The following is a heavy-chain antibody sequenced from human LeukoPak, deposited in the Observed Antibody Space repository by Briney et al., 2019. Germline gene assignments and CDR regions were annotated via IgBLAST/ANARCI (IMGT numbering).Heavy chain of an antibody. Sequence: AASVKVSCKASGYTFTSYDINWVRQATGQGLEWMGWMNPNSGNTGYAQKFQGRVTMTTDTSTSTAYMELRSLRSDDTAVYYCARYGMDVWGQGTTVTVSS. J-gene: IGHJ6*02. CDR2: MNPNSGNT. V-gene: IGHV1-8*01. CDR1: GYTFTSYD. CDR3: ARYGMDV.